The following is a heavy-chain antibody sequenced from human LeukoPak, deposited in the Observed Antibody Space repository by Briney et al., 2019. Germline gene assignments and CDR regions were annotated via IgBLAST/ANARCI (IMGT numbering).Heavy chain of an antibody. V-gene: IGHV1-18*01. Sequence: ASVKVSCKASGYTFSSFGITWVRQAPGQGLEWMGWISAYNGNINYAQKVQGRVTMTTDTSTSTVYMELRSLRSDDTAVYYCARKRYYYDSSGYYDFDYWGQGTLVTVSS. D-gene: IGHD3-22*01. J-gene: IGHJ4*02. CDR1: GYTFSSFG. CDR2: ISAYNGNI. CDR3: ARKRYYYDSSGYYDFDY.